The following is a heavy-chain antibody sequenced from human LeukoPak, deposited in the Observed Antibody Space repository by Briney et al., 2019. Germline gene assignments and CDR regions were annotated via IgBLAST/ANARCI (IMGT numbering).Heavy chain of an antibody. CDR1: GYTFTGYY. D-gene: IGHD5-18*01. CDR2: INPNSGGT. V-gene: IGHV1-2*06. J-gene: IGHJ6*03. Sequence: ASVKVSCKASGYTFTGYYMHWVRQAPGQGLEWMGRINPNSGGTNYAQKFQGRVTMTRDTSIGTAYMELSRLRSDDTAVYYCARGDTAMVTDYYYYMDVWGKGTTVTVSS. CDR3: ARGDTAMVTDYYYYMDV.